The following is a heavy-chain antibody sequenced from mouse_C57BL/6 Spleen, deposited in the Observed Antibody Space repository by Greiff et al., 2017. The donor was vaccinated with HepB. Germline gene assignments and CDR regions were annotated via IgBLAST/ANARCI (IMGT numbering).Heavy chain of an antibody. D-gene: IGHD2-4*01. CDR3: ANHYDYDVAMDY. V-gene: IGHV2-5*01. CDR2: IWRGGST. Sequence: VKVEESGPGLVQPSQSLSITCTVSGFSLTSYGVHWVRQSPGKGLEWLGVIWRGGSTDYNAAFMSRLSITKDNSKSQVFFKMNSLQADDTAIYYCANHYDYDVAMDYWGQGTSVTVSS. CDR1: GFSLTSYG. J-gene: IGHJ4*01.